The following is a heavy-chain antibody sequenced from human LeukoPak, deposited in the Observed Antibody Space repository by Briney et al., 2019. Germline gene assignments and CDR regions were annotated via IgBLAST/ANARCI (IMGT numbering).Heavy chain of an antibody. CDR3: ARDQGGYYDFWSGFKGRRYYFDY. CDR2: ISSSSSYI. D-gene: IGHD3-3*01. Sequence: PGGSLRLSCAASGFTFSSYSMNWVRQAPGKGLEWVSSISSSSSYIYYADSVKGRFTISRDNAKNSLYLQMNGLRAEDTAVYYCARDQGGYYDFWSGFKGRRYYFDYWGQGTLVTVSS. J-gene: IGHJ4*02. V-gene: IGHV3-21*01. CDR1: GFTFSSYS.